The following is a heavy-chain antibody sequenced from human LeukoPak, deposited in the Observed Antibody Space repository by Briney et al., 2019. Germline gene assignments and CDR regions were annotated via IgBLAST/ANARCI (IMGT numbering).Heavy chain of an antibody. CDR3: ARPTGRGGYPTDPFDI. CDR1: GGSIRSSNW. D-gene: IGHD6-25*01. J-gene: IGHJ3*02. V-gene: IGHV4-4*02. CDR2: IYHSGVTT. Sequence: SETLSLTCAVSGGSIRSSNWWSWVRQPPGKGLEWSGEIYHSGVTTNYNPSLKSRVTISVDKSENQFSLQLSSVTAADTALYYCARPTGRGGYPTDPFDIWGQGTMVTVST.